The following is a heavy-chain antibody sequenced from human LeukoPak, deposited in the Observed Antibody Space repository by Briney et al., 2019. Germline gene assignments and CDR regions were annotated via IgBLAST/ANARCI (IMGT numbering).Heavy chain of an antibody. J-gene: IGHJ4*02. CDR2: VNSDGSTT. D-gene: IGHD6-13*01. Sequence: GGSLRLSCAASGFPFSNYWMHWVRQAPGKGLVWVSRVNSDGSTTNYADSVKGRFTISRDNAENTPYMRMNSLRPEDTAVYYCARGYYSSSRFDSWGQGTLVTVSS. CDR3: ARGYYSSSRFDS. V-gene: IGHV3-74*01. CDR1: GFPFSNYW.